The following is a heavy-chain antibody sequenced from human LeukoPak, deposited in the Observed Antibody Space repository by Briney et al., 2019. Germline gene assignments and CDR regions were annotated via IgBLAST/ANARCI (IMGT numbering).Heavy chain of an antibody. J-gene: IGHJ4*02. CDR2: MYHSGST. V-gene: IGHV4-38-2*02. CDR1: GYSISSGYY. D-gene: IGHD3-3*01. Sequence: SETLSLPFTASGYSISSGYYWGWLRQPPGKGLEWIGSMYHSGSTYYNPSLKSRVTISVDTSKNQFSLKLSSVTAADTAVYYCARGRWHYDFWSGYLFDYWGQGTLVTVSS. CDR3: ARGRWHYDFWSGYLFDY.